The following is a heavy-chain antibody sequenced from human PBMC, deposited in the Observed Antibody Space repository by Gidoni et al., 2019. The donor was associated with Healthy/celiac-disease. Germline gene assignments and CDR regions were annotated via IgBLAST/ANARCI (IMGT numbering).Heavy chain of an antibody. CDR1: GYSVTSYW. D-gene: IGHD2-15*01. Sequence: EVQLVQSGAEVKKPGESLRISCKGSGYSVTSYWISCVRQVPGKGLEWMGRIDPSDSYTNYSPSVQGHVTISADKSISTASLQWSSLKASDTAMYYCARAVVRYCSGGSCYRAHAAFDIWGQGTMVTVSS. V-gene: IGHV5-10-1*03. CDR3: ARAVVRYCSGGSCYRAHAAFDI. J-gene: IGHJ3*02. CDR2: IDPSDSYT.